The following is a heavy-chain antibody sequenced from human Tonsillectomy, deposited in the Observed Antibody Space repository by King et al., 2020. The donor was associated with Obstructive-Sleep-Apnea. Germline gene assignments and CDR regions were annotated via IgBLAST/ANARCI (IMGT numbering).Heavy chain of an antibody. CDR1: GVSISSSAW. CDR2: IYHTGST. J-gene: IGHJ5*02. D-gene: IGHD5-12*01. V-gene: IGHV4-4*02. Sequence: QLQESGPGLVRPSGTLSLTCAVSGVSISSSAWWSWVRQSPGKGLEWIGEIYHTGSTNYNPSLKSRVTISVDMSKNHFSLKLSSVTAADTAVYYCARTSGYERGNWFDPWDQGTLVTVSS. CDR3: ARTSGYERGNWFDP.